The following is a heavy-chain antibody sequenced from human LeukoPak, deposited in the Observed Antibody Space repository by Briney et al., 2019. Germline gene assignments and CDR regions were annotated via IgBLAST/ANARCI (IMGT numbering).Heavy chain of an antibody. V-gene: IGHV3-30-3*01. CDR3: ARAHLDYYDSSGYYGDY. CDR2: ISYDGSNK. D-gene: IGHD3-22*01. Sequence: GGSLRLSCAASGFTFSSYAMHWVRQAPGKGLEWVAVISYDGSNKYYADSVKGRFTISRDNSKNTLYLQMNSLRAEDTAVYYCARAHLDYYDSSGYYGDYWGQGTLVTVSS. J-gene: IGHJ4*02. CDR1: GFTFSSYA.